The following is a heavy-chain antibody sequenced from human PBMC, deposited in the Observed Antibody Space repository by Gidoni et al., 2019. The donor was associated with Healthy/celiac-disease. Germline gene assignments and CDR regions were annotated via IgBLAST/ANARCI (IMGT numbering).Heavy chain of an antibody. J-gene: IGHJ3*02. CDR1: AFTFSNAW. CDR3: TTSRSGRRGAFDI. D-gene: IGHD3-10*01. V-gene: IGHV3-15*01. Sequence: EVQLVESGGGLVKPGGSLRLSCAASAFTFSNAWMSWVRQAPGKGLEWVGRIKSKTDGGTTDYAAPVKGRFTISRDDSKNTLYLQMNSLKTEDTAVYYCTTSRSGRRGAFDIWGQGTMVTVSS. CDR2: IKSKTDGGTT.